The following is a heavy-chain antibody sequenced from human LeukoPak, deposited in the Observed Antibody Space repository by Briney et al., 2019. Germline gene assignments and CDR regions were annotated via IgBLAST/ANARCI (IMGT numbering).Heavy chain of an antibody. CDR2: IYHSGSA. Sequence: SQTLSLTCTVSGGSICSGPYSWAWIRQPLGKGLEWIGYIYHSGSASYNPSLMSRLTISVDTSKNQFSLQLNSVTPEDAAVYYCARNVRLGSGELSFAPFKNWFDPWGQGTLVTVSS. J-gene: IGHJ5*02. CDR1: GGSICSGPYS. D-gene: IGHD3-16*02. CDR3: ARNVRLGSGELSFAPFKNWFDP. V-gene: IGHV4-30-4*07.